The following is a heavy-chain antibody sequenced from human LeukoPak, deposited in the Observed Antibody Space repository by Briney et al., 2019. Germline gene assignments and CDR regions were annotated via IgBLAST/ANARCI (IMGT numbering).Heavy chain of an antibody. V-gene: IGHV3-7*01. Sequence: GGSLRLSCAASGFTFSSYWMSWVRQAPGKGQEWVANIKQDGSEKYYVDSVKGRFTISRDNAKNSLYLQMNSLRAEDTAVYYCARMLGSYYNGGNDYWSQGTLVTVSS. D-gene: IGHD3-10*01. CDR1: GFTFSSYW. CDR2: IKQDGSEK. J-gene: IGHJ4*02. CDR3: ARMLGSYYNGGNDY.